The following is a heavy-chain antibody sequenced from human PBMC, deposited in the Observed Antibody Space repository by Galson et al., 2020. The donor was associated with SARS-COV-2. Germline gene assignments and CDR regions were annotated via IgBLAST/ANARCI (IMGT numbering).Heavy chain of an antibody. CDR3: ATAKILGYYYYGMDV. CDR2: FDPEDGET. D-gene: IGHD3-16*01. Sequence: ASVKVSCKVSGYTLTELSMHWVRQAPGKGLEWMGGFDPEDGETIYAQKFQGRVTMTEDTSTDTAYVELSSLRSEDTAVYYCATAKILGYYYYGMDVWGQGTTVTGSS. V-gene: IGHV1-24*01. J-gene: IGHJ6*02. CDR1: GYTLTELS.